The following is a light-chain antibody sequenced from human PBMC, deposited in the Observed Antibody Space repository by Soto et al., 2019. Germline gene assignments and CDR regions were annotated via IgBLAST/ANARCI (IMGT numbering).Light chain of an antibody. CDR3: QQYDKWPPT. J-gene: IGKJ4*01. CDR1: QSISSK. Sequence: EIKMAQSPDTLSVSPGERATLSCRASQSISSKLAWYQQRPGQAPRLLIYGASTRATGVPVRFRGGGSGTEFPLTISGLQSEDFAVYCCQQYDKWPPTFGGGTKVEIK. CDR2: GAS. V-gene: IGKV3-15*01.